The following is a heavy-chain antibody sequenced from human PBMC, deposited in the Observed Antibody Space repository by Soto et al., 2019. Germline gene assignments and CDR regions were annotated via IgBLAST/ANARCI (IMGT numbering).Heavy chain of an antibody. CDR3: ADQIATGH. CDR1: GFIFSRSG. CDR2: ISYDGNTK. J-gene: IGHJ4*02. D-gene: IGHD6-13*01. V-gene: IGHV3-30*03. Sequence: QVQLVESGGGVVLPGTSLRLSCAASGFIFSRSGMHWVRQAPGKGLEWVAVISYDGNTKYYADSVKGRFTISRDNSKSTLYLQMTSLRVEDTAVYYCADQIATGHWGQGTLVTVSS.